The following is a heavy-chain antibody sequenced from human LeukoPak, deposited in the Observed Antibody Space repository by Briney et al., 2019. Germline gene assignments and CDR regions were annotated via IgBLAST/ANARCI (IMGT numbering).Heavy chain of an antibody. CDR3: STSYRSSLSFHV. CDR2: VDPEDAEA. J-gene: IGHJ3*01. Sequence: ATEKISCKSSGYTFSDYYIHWVRQAPGGRLKGLGRVDPEDAEAGYSENLQGRVTITADAFSHSTYIFLSSLSFEDTAFYDCSTSYRSSLSFHVWGQGTVVTSSS. D-gene: IGHD3-16*02. V-gene: IGHV1-69-2*01. CDR1: GYTFSDYY.